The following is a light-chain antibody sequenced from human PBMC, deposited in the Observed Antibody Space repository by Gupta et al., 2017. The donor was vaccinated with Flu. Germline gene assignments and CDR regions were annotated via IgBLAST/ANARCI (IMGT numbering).Light chain of an antibody. CDR1: QSIRNW. CDR3: QHNDSSLVT. CDR2: KAS. Sequence: PSTLSASVGDRVTITCRASQSIRNWLGWYQQKPGKAPNLLIYKASSLESGVPSRFSGSGSGTEFTLTISSLQPEDSATYYCQHNDSSLVTFGQGTKVEIK. V-gene: IGKV1-5*03. J-gene: IGKJ2*01.